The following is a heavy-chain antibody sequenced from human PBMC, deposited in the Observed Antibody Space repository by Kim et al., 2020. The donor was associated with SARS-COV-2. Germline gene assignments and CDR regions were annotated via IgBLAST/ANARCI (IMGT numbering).Heavy chain of an antibody. CDR2: ISTYRGNT. J-gene: IGHJ6*03. CDR1: GFGFNTYG. Sequence: ASVKVSCKTSGFGFNTYGISWVRQAPGRGLEWMGWISTYRGNTNFAQIFQGRVSLTTDTSTNTAYMELTNLKSDDTAVYYCARDSRLGFLEWTPPYYMDVWGNGTAVIVS. CDR3: ARDSRLGFLEWTPPYYMDV. D-gene: IGHD3-3*01. V-gene: IGHV1-18*01.